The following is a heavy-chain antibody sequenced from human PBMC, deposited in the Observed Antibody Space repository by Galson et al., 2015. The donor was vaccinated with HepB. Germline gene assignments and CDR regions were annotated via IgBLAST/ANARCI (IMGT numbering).Heavy chain of an antibody. V-gene: IGHV3-11*01. J-gene: IGHJ5*02. Sequence: SLRLSCAASGFTFSDYYMSWIRQAPGKGLEWVSYISSSGSTIYYADSVKGRFTISRDNAKNSLYLQMNSLRAEDTAVYYCARSPDPVTMIVVGPRFDPWGQGTLVTVSS. D-gene: IGHD3-22*01. CDR3: ARSPDPVTMIVVGPRFDP. CDR1: GFTFSDYY. CDR2: ISSSGSTI.